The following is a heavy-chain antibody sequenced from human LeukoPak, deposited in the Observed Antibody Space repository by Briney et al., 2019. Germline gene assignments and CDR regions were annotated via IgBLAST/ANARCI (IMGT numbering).Heavy chain of an antibody. CDR1: GFTFSSYA. J-gene: IGHJ4*02. D-gene: IGHD6-19*01. CDR3: AKGHSSGWYLFDY. Sequence: GGSLRLSCAASGFTFSSYAMSWVRQAPGKGLEWVSAISGSGGSTYYADSVKGRFTISRDNSKNTLYLQMNSLRAEDTALYYCAKGHSSGWYLFDYWGQGTLVTVSS. CDR2: ISGSGGST. V-gene: IGHV3-23*01.